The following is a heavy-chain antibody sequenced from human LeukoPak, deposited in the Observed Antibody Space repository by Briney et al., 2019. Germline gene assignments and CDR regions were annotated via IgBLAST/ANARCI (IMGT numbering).Heavy chain of an antibody. CDR1: GFSLSSYE. D-gene: IGHD2-15*01. Sequence: GGSLRLSCVPSGFSLSSYEMNWVRPAPGKGREWVSHISSSGSTIYNADSMKGRFTISRDNAKNSLFLQMNSLRAEDTAVYYCARAVYCNGGSCYSSWFDPWGQATLVTVSS. J-gene: IGHJ5*02. V-gene: IGHV3-48*03. CDR3: ARAVYCNGGSCYSSWFDP. CDR2: ISSSGSTI.